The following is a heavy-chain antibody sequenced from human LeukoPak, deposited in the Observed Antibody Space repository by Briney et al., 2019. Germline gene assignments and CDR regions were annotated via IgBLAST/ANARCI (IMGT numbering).Heavy chain of an antibody. CDR1: GFTFSSYG. J-gene: IGHJ6*02. CDR2: ISGSGGST. V-gene: IGHV3-23*01. Sequence: PGGSLRLSCAASGFTFSSYGMHWVRQAPGKGLEWVSAISGSGGSTYYADSVKGRFTISRDNSKNTLYLQMNSLRAEDTAVYYCARALAAAGTYYYYYYGMDVWGQGTTVTVSS. CDR3: ARALAAAGTYYYYYYGMDV. D-gene: IGHD6-13*01.